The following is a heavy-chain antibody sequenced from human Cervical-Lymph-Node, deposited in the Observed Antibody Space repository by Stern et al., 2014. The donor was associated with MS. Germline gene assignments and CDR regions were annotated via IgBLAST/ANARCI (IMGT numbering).Heavy chain of an antibody. Sequence: VQLVESGAEVKKPGSSVKVSCKSYGGISWVRQAPGHGLEWMGGVIPFVGTSNYAQTFQGRVIITADTSTNTTYLHLSRLTSADTAVYYCARGSGDNWFGPWGQGTLVTVSS. CDR2: VIPFVGTS. J-gene: IGHJ5*02. D-gene: IGHD3-10*01. CDR3: ARGSGDNWFGP. V-gene: IGHV1-69*06. CDR1: GG.